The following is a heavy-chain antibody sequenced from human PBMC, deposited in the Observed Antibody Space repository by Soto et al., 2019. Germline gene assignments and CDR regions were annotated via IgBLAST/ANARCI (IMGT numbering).Heavy chain of an antibody. Sequence: PSETLSLTCAVFDESLSDYYYTWTRQPPGKGLEWIGEIHPSGSTHYNPSLTTRVTLSQDTSKKQFSLTLLSVTAADTAVYYCSRGIDAYKGGRTWGKGILVTVS. CDR2: IHPSGST. V-gene: IGHV4-34*01. D-gene: IGHD1-1*01. CDR1: DESLSDYY. J-gene: IGHJ5*02. CDR3: SRGIDAYKGGRT.